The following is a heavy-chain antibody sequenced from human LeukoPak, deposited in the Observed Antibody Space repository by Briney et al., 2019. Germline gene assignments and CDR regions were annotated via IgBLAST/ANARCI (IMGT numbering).Heavy chain of an antibody. Sequence: GGSLRLSCAASGFTFSSYGMHWVRQAPGKGLEWVAVISYDGSNKYYADSVKGRFTISRDNSKNTLYLRMNSLRAEDTAVYYCAKDRDGDYVFDYWGQGTLVTVSS. CDR2: ISYDGSNK. CDR3: AKDRDGDYVFDY. V-gene: IGHV3-30*18. CDR1: GFTFSSYG. J-gene: IGHJ4*02. D-gene: IGHD4-17*01.